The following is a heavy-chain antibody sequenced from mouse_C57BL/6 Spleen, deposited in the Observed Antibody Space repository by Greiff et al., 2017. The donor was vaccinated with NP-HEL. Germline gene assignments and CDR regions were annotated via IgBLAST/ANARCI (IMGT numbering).Heavy chain of an antibody. CDR2: IHPNSGST. CDR3: ARSEDYYPYWYFDV. D-gene: IGHD1-1*01. Sequence: VQLQQPGAELVKPGASVKLSCKASGYTFTSYWMHWVKQRPGQGLEWIGMIHPNSGSTNYNEKFKSKATLTVDKSSSTAYMQLSSLTSEDSAVYYCARSEDYYPYWYFDVWGTGTTVTVSS. V-gene: IGHV1-64*01. J-gene: IGHJ1*03. CDR1: GYTFTSYW.